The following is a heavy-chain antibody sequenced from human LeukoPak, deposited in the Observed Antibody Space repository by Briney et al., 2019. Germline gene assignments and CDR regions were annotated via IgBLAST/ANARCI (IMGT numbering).Heavy chain of an antibody. V-gene: IGHV4-61*02. CDR3: ATEVAGY. Sequence: SQTLSLTSTVSGGSISSGSYYWSWIRQPAGKGLEWIGRIYTSGSTNYNPSLKSRVTISVDTSKNQFSLKLSSVTAADTAVYYCATEVAGYWGQGTLVTVSS. CDR2: IYTSGST. CDR1: GGSISSGSYY. J-gene: IGHJ4*02. D-gene: IGHD1-1*01.